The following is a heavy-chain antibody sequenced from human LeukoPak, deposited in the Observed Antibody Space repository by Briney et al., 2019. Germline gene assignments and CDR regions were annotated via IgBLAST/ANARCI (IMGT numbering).Heavy chain of an antibody. CDR2: INHSGST. CDR1: GGSFNGYY. Sequence: SETLSLTCAVYGGSFNGYYWSWIRQPPGKGLEWIGEINHSGSTNYNPSLKSRVTISVDTSKNQFSLKLSSVTAADTAVYYCARGGGGSFYYFDYWGQGTLVTVSS. J-gene: IGHJ4*02. V-gene: IGHV4-34*01. CDR3: ARGGGGSFYYFDY. D-gene: IGHD3-10*01.